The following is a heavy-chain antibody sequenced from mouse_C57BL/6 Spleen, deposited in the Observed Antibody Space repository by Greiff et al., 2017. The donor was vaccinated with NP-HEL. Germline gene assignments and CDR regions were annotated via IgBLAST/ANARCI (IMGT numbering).Heavy chain of an antibody. CDR2: INPNNGGT. CDR3: ARGVVAPPYWYFDV. Sequence: EVQLQQSRPELVKPGASVKISCKASGYTFTDYYMNWVKQSHGKSLEWIGDINPNNGGTSYNQKFKGKATLTVDKSSSTAYMELRSLTSEDSAVYYCARGVVAPPYWYFDVWGTGTTVTVSS. V-gene: IGHV1-26*01. D-gene: IGHD1-1*01. J-gene: IGHJ1*03. CDR1: GYTFTDYY.